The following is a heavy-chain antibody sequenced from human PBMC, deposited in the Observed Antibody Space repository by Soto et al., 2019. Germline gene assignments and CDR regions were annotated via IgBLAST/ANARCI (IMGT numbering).Heavy chain of an antibody. V-gene: IGHV3-23*01. Sequence: PGGSLRLSCAASGFTFSSYAMSWVRKAPGKGLEWVSAISGSGGSTYYADSVKGRFTISRDNSKNTLYLQMNSLRAEDTAVYYCAKSHNSGYDFWSGNDYYFDYWGQGTLVTVSS. J-gene: IGHJ4*02. D-gene: IGHD3-3*01. CDR3: AKSHNSGYDFWSGNDYYFDY. CDR1: GFTFSSYA. CDR2: ISGSGGST.